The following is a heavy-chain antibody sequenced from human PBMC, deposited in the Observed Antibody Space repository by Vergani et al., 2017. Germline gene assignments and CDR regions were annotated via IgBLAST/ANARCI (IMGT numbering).Heavy chain of an antibody. CDR2: TYYRSKWYD. V-gene: IGHV6-1*01. Sequence: QVQLQQSGPGLVKPSQTLSLTCAILGDGVSSNSATWNWIRQSPSRGLEWLGGTYYRSKWYDDYAVSVKSRITINPDTSKNQFSLQLNSVTPEDTAVYYCARGVVPAGVDWFDPWGQGTLVTVSS. D-gene: IGHD2-2*01. CDR3: ARGVVPAGVDWFDP. J-gene: IGHJ5*02. CDR1: GDGVSSNSAT.